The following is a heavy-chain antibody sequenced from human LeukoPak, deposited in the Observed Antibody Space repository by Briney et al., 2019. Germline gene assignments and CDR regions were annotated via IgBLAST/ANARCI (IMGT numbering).Heavy chain of an antibody. J-gene: IGHJ4*02. CDR2: INHSGSA. D-gene: IGHD3-3*01. CDR3: ARARRDSGYYKVNY. Sequence: SETLSLTCAVYGGSLSGSYWSWIRQPPGKGLEWIGEINHSGSANYNPSLKSRVTLSIDKSKNQFSLNVNSVTAADTAVYYCARARRDSGYYKVNYWGQGTLVTVSS. V-gene: IGHV4-34*01. CDR1: GGSLSGSY.